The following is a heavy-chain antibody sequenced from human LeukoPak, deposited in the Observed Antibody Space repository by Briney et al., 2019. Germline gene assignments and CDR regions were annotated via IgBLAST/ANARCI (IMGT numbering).Heavy chain of an antibody. V-gene: IGHV4-4*07. D-gene: IGHD1-26*01. J-gene: IGHJ4*02. Sequence: PSETLSLTCTVSGGSISSYYWSWIRQPAGKGLEWIGRIYTSGSTNYNPSLKSQVTISVDTSKNQFSLKLSSVTAADTAVYYCASGLVSGGATTFDYWGQGTLVTVSS. CDR2: IYTSGST. CDR1: GGSISSYY. CDR3: ASGLVSGGATTFDY.